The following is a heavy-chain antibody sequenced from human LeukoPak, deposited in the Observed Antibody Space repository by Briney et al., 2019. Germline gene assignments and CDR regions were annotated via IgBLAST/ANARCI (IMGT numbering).Heavy chain of an antibody. V-gene: IGHV4-34*01. CDR2: INHSGST. CDR3: ARRRIAARHLAGCFDP. Sequence: SETLSLTCAVYGGSFSGYYWSWIRQPPGKGLEWIGEINHSGSTNYNPSLKSRVTISVDTSKNQFSLKLSSVTAADTAVYYCARRRIAARHLAGCFDPWGQGTLVTVSS. D-gene: IGHD6-6*01. J-gene: IGHJ5*02. CDR1: GGSFSGYY.